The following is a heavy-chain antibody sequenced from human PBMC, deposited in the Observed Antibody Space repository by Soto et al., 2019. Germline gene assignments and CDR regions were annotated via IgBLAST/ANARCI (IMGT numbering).Heavy chain of an antibody. J-gene: IGHJ6*03. CDR2: ISAFNVKT. D-gene: IGHD2-8*01. CDR3: ARAVSHFYHDYDSDV. CDR1: GYTFTTYD. Sequence: QVQLGQAGAEVKKSGASVKVSCKASGYTFTTYDISWVRQAPGQGLEWMGWISAFNVKTNYAQKLQGRVTMTTDTHTSTAYMALRSMRSDEKDVYYCARAVSHFYHDYDSDVWGKGTTVTVSS. V-gene: IGHV1-18*01.